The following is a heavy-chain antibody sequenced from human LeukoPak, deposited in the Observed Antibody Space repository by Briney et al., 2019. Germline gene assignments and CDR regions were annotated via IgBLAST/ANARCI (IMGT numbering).Heavy chain of an antibody. CDR2: INPNSGDT. Sequence: ASVKVSCKASGYTFTGYYMHWVRQAPGQGLEWMGWINPNSGDTNYAQKFQGRVTMIRDTSISTAYMELSRLRSDDTAVYYCARLHYGDYGGAFDIWGQGTMVTVSS. D-gene: IGHD4-17*01. J-gene: IGHJ3*02. V-gene: IGHV1-2*02. CDR3: ARLHYGDYGGAFDI. CDR1: GYTFTGYY.